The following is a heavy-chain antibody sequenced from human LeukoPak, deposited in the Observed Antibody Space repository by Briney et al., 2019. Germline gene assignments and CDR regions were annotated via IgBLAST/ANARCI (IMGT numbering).Heavy chain of an antibody. CDR1: GFTFRSPW. J-gene: IGHJ4*02. D-gene: IGHD3-22*01. V-gene: IGHV3-7*01. CDR2: INEDGSQK. Sequence: GGPLRLSCVESGFTFRSPWMAWLRQAPEKGLEWVANINEDGSQKYYLGSVTGRFTISRDNAKNTVYLQMNSLRVEDTAVYYCARVYETNGYLYWGQGTLVTVSS. CDR3: ARVYETNGYLY.